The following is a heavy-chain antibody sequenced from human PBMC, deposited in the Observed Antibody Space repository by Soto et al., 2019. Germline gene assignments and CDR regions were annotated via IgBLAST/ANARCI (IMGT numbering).Heavy chain of an antibody. CDR3: ARYSGYDYYFDY. CDR1: GGSISSYY. J-gene: IGHJ4*02. D-gene: IGHD5-12*01. Sequence: QVQLQESGPGLVKPSETLSLTCTVSGGSISSYYWSWIRQPPGKGLEWIGYIYYSGSTNYNTSLKRRVTITVDTSKNQFSLRLSSVTAADTAVYYCARYSGYDYYFDYWGQGTLVTVSS. CDR2: IYYSGST. V-gene: IGHV4-59*08.